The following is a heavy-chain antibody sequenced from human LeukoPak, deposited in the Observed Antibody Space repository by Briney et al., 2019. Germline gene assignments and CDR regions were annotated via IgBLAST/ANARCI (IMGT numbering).Heavy chain of an antibody. CDR3: AKGGKWDVTPFDY. Sequence: PGGSLRLSCAASGFTFSSYSMNWVRQAPGQGLEWVSSISINSNYIYYADSMKGRFTISRDDAKNSLYLQMNSLRVEDAAIYYCAKGGKWDVTPFDYWGQGTLVTVSS. CDR1: GFTFSSYS. CDR2: ISINSNYI. D-gene: IGHD1-26*01. V-gene: IGHV3-21*01. J-gene: IGHJ4*02.